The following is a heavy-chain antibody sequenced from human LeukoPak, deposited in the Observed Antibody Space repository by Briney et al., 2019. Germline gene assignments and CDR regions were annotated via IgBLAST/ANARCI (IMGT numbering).Heavy chain of an antibody. V-gene: IGHV4-4*09. CDR1: GPISSYY. CDR2: IYTSGST. J-gene: IGHJ3*02. D-gene: IGHD2-2*01. CDR3: ARQKCTSTSCLTKNAFDI. Sequence: SETLSLTCTVSGPISSYYWSWIRQPPGEGLEWIGYIYTSGSTNYNPSLKSRVTISVDTSKNQFSLDLSSVTAADTAVYYCARQKCTSTSCLTKNAFDIWGQGTMVTVSS.